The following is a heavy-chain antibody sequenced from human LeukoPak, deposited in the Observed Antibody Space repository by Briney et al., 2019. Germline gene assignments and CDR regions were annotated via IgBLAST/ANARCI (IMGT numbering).Heavy chain of an antibody. Sequence: ASVKVSCKASGYTFTDYYMHRVRQAPGQGLEWMGWINPKSGDTRYAQKFQGRVTMTRDSSIATAYMDLSSLRSVDTAVYYCAREWDYYAFWGQGTLVTVSS. CDR1: GYTFTDYY. V-gene: IGHV1-2*02. CDR3: AREWDYYAF. J-gene: IGHJ4*02. CDR2: INPKSGDT.